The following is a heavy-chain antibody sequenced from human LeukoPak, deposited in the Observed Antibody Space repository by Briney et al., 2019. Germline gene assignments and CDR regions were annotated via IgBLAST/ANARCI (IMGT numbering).Heavy chain of an antibody. J-gene: IGHJ4*02. V-gene: IGHV1-69*05. D-gene: IGHD5-18*01. Sequence: GASVKVSCKASGGTFSSYAISWVRQAPGQGLEWMGRLIPIFGTANYAQKFQGRVTITTDESTSTAYMELSSLRSEDTAVYYCAREVDTAMVRLLDYWGQGTLVTVSS. CDR2: LIPIFGTA. CDR1: GGTFSSYA. CDR3: AREVDTAMVRLLDY.